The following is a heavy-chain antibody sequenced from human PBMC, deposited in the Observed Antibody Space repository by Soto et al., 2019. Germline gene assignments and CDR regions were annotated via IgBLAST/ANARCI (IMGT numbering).Heavy chain of an antibody. CDR1: GGSISRGGYY. D-gene: IGHD5-12*01. CDR3: ARKDSGYADYMDV. J-gene: IGHJ6*03. Sequence: QVQLQESGPGLVKPSQTLSLTCTVSGGSISRGGYYWSWIRQHPGKGLEWIGYIYYIGGTYYNPSLTSRVTISVDTSENHFSLRLSSVTAADTAVYYCARKDSGYADYMDVWGKGTTVTVSS. CDR2: IYYIGGT. V-gene: IGHV4-31*03.